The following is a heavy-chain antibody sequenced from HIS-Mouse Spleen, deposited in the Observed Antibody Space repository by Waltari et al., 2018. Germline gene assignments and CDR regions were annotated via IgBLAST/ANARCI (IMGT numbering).Heavy chain of an antibody. V-gene: IGHV4-34*01. J-gene: IGHJ6*02. CDR1: GGSFSGYY. CDR2: INHSGST. Sequence: QVQLQQWGAGLLKPSETLSLTCAVYGGSFSGYYWSWIGEINHSGSTNYNPSLKSRVTISVDTSKNQFSLKLSSVTAADTAVYYCARGEAEIAAAAYYYYYGMDVWGQGTTVTVSS. CDR3: ARGEAEIAAAAYYYYYGMDV. D-gene: IGHD6-13*01.